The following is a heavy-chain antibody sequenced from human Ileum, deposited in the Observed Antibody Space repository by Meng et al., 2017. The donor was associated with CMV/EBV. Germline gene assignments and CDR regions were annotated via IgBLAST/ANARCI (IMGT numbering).Heavy chain of an antibody. CDR1: GYTFTSNN. D-gene: IGHD6-25*01. CDR2: IDTYTGNP. Sequence: QVQLVQSGSELKKPGASVKVSCKASGYTFTSNNLIWVRQAPGQGPELMGWIDTYTGNPTYARDFTGRFVFSLDTSVSTAYLQISSLKAEDTAVYYCARDGLNERYFDYWGQGTLVTVSS. CDR3: ARDGLNERYFDY. V-gene: IGHV7-4-1*02. J-gene: IGHJ4*02.